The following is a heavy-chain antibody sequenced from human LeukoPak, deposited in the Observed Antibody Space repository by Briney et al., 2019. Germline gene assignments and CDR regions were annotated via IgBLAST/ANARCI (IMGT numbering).Heavy chain of an antibody. D-gene: IGHD3-10*01. V-gene: IGHV1-8*01. CDR1: GYSFTSYD. J-gene: IGHJ6*02. Sequence: GASVKVSCKASGYSFTSYDINWVRQATGQGLEWMGWVNPNSGNTGYAQKFQGRVTMTRNTSISTAYMELSSLRSEDTAVYYCASRTYYYGSGSYYKAGYYYGMDVWGQGTTVTVSS. CDR2: VNPNSGNT. CDR3: ASRTYYYGSGSYYKAGYYYGMDV.